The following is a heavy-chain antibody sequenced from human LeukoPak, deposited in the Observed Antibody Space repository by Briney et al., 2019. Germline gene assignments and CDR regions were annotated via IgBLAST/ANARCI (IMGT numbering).Heavy chain of an antibody. V-gene: IGHV4-34*01. CDR2: INHSGST. J-gene: IGHJ4*02. CDR3: ARGLGGGNSIYFDY. CDR1: GGSFSGYY. D-gene: IGHD4-23*01. Sequence: SETLSLTCAAYGGSFSGYYWSWIRQPPGKGLEWIGEINHSGSTNYNPSLKSRVTISIDTSKNQLSLKLTSVTAADTAVYYCARGLGGGNSIYFDYWGQGTLVTVSS.